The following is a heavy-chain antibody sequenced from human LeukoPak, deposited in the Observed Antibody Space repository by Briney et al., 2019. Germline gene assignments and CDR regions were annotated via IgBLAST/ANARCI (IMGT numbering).Heavy chain of an antibody. CDR2: IYADGNT. CDR3: ARGGQAGTGDL. Sequence: PGGSLRLSCAASGFIVNTNYMTWVRQAPGRGLEWVSFIYADGNTYYADSVKGRFTISRDNAKDSLYLEMNSLRAEDTAVYYCARGGQAGTGDLWGQGTLVTVSS. CDR1: GFIVNTNY. V-gene: IGHV3-53*01. D-gene: IGHD3-10*01. J-gene: IGHJ5*02.